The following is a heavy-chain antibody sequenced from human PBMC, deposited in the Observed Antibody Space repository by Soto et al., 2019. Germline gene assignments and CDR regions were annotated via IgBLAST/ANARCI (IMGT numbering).Heavy chain of an antibody. CDR3: TRHVGYCSGGSCYDY. CDR2: IRSKANSYAT. V-gene: IGHV3-73*02. CDR1: GFTFSGSA. D-gene: IGHD2-15*01. Sequence: EVQLVESGGGLVQPGGSPKLSCAASGFTFSGSAMHWVRQASGKGLEWVGRIRSKANSYATAYAASVKGRFTISRDDSKNTAYLQMNSLKTEDTAVYYCTRHVGYCSGGSCYDYWGQGTLVTVSS. J-gene: IGHJ4*02.